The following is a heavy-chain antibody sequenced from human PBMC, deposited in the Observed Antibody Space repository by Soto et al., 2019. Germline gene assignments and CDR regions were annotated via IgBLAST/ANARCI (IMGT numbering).Heavy chain of an antibody. D-gene: IGHD5-18*01. CDR3: AREPQSGYDMKKRIQLWTKLDY. Sequence: QVQLVQSGAEVKKPGASVKVSCKASGYTFTSYAMHWVRQAPGQRLEWMGWINAGNGNTKYSQKFQGRVTITRDTSASTAYMELSSLRSEDTAVYYCAREPQSGYDMKKRIQLWTKLDYWGQGTLVTVSS. CDR1: GYTFTSYA. J-gene: IGHJ4*02. V-gene: IGHV1-3*01. CDR2: INAGNGNT.